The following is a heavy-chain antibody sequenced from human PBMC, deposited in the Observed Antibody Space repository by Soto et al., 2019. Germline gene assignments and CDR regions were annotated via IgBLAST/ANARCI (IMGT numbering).Heavy chain of an antibody. CDR3: AKAPPLKSGYDYYYYYYMDV. V-gene: IGHV3-23*01. D-gene: IGHD5-12*01. CDR2: ISGSGGST. CDR1: GFTFSSYA. Sequence: GGSLRLSCAASGFTFSSYAMSWVRQAPGKGLEWVSAISGSGGSTYYADSVKGRFTISRDNSKNTLYLQMNSLRAEDTAVYYCAKAPPLKSGYDYYYYYYMDVWGKGTTVTVSS. J-gene: IGHJ6*03.